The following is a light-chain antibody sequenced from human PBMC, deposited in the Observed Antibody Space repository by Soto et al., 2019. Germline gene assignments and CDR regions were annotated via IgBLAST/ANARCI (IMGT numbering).Light chain of an antibody. Sequence: DIVMTQSPDSLAVSLGERATINCKSSQSVLYSSNNKNYLAWYQQKPGQPPKLLIYWASTRESGVPDRFSGSGSGTEFTLTISSLQAEDVAVYYCQQYYSTPPLFTFGPGTKVDIK. CDR2: WAS. CDR3: QQYYSTPPLFT. J-gene: IGKJ3*01. CDR1: QSVLYSSNNKNY. V-gene: IGKV4-1*01.